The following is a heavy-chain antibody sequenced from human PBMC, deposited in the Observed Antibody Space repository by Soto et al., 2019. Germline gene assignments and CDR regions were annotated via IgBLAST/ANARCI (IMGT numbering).Heavy chain of an antibody. CDR1: GFTFSSYG. D-gene: IGHD1-26*01. CDR3: ARDVGLGDQYYFDY. J-gene: IGHJ4*02. CDR2: IWYDGSNK. Sequence: GGSLRLSCAASGFTFSSYGMHWVRQAPGKGLEWVAVIWYDGSNKYYADSVKGRFTISRDNSKNTLYLQMNSLRAEDTAVYYCARDVGLGDQYYFDYWGQGTLVTVSS. V-gene: IGHV3-33*01.